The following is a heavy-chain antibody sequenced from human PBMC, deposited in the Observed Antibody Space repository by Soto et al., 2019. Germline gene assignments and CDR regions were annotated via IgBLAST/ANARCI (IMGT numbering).Heavy chain of an antibody. CDR2: INHSGST. CDR3: ARGGGRYCSGGSCYPDRSLQNVYFDY. D-gene: IGHD2-15*01. CDR1: GGSFSGYY. V-gene: IGHV4-34*01. Sequence: PSETLSLTCAVYGGSFSGYYWSWIRQPPGKGLEWIGEINHSGSTNYNPSLKSRVTISVDTSKNQFSLKLSSVAAADTAVYYCARGGGRYCSGGSCYPDRSLQNVYFDYWGQGTLVTVSS. J-gene: IGHJ4*02.